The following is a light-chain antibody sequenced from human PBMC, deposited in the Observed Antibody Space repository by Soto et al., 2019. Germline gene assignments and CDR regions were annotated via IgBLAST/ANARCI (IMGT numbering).Light chain of an antibody. CDR3: SSYRSSSPLVV. CDR1: ISDIGDYNY. J-gene: IGLJ2*01. V-gene: IGLV2-14*03. Sequence: QSSLTQPAAVSGSPGQSSTISFTGTISDIGDYNYVSWYQQHPGKAPKLMIYDVSNRPSGVSNRFSGSKSGYTASLTISGLQPEDEADYYCSSYRSSSPLVVFGGGTKVTVL. CDR2: DVS.